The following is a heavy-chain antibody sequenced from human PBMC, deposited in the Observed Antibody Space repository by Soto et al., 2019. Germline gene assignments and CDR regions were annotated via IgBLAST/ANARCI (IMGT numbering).Heavy chain of an antibody. V-gene: IGHV3-48*03. CDR2: ISEGGTTT. CDR1: GFMFNDYE. D-gene: IGHD3-16*01. J-gene: IGHJ4*02. Sequence: EVQLVESGGGLAQSGGSLRLSCAASGFMFNDYEMNWVRQAPGKGLEWVSYISEGGTTTHYTDSVKGRFTISRDNAKESLYLQMNSLTPEDTATYFCVRDARGGGLLLRDCWGQGVVVSVSS. CDR3: VRDARGGGLLLRDC.